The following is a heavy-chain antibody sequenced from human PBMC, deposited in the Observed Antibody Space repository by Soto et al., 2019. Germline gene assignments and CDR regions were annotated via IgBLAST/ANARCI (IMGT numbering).Heavy chain of an antibody. CDR3: AREEPFPYDLGRQPFDY. CDR1: GFTVSSNY. J-gene: IGHJ4*02. CDR2: IYSGGST. D-gene: IGHD5-12*01. V-gene: IGHV3-66*01. Sequence: GGSLRLSCAASGFTVSSNYMSWVRQAPGKGLEWVSVIYSGGSTYYADSVKGRFTISRDNSKNTLYLQMNSLRAEDTAVYYCAREEPFPYDLGRQPFDYWGQGTLVTVSS.